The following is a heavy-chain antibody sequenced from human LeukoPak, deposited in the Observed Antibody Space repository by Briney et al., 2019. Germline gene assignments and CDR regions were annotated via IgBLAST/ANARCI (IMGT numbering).Heavy chain of an antibody. V-gene: IGHV3-7*01. Sequence: GGSLRLSCAASGFTFDDYGMSWVRQAPGKGLEWVANINQDGSENYYVDSVKGRFTISRDNAKNSLYLQMNSLRVEDTAVYYCARGRPLDYWGQGTLVTVSS. CDR2: INQDGSEN. J-gene: IGHJ4*02. CDR1: GFTFDDYG. CDR3: ARGRPLDY.